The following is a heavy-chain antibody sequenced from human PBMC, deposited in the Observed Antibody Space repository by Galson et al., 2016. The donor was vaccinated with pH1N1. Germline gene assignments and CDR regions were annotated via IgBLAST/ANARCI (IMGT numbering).Heavy chain of an antibody. Sequence: SVKVSCKASAYTFTFYYIHWVRQAPGQGLEWMGIIDPGSGDKNYKLMVQGRVTMTRDTSTSTVYMELSTLTSEDTAMYYCVGIKGGTLDLWGQGTKVTVSS. V-gene: IGHV1-46*01. CDR3: VGIKGGTLDL. CDR1: AYTFTFYY. J-gene: IGHJ3*01. D-gene: IGHD3-16*01. CDR2: IDPGSGDK.